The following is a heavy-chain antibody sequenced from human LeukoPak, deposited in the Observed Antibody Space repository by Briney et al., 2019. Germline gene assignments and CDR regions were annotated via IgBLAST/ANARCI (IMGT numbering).Heavy chain of an antibody. CDR3: ARHSIVAARNYYFDY. J-gene: IGHJ4*02. Sequence: SETLSLTCTVSGDSINSYYWSWIRQPRGEGLEWIGYIFYNGITKYNPSLKSRVTMSVDTSKSQFSLRLSSVTAADTAVYYCARHSIVAARNYYFDYWGQGSLVSVSS. V-gene: IGHV4-59*08. D-gene: IGHD5-12*01. CDR1: GDSINSYY. CDR2: IFYNGIT.